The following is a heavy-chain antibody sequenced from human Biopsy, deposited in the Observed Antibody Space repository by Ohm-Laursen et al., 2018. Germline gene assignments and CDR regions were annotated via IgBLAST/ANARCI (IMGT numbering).Heavy chain of an antibody. V-gene: IGHV3-23*01. CDR1: TFTFSSDS. CDR2: IDVSDYNT. CDR3: VKQWGGYNFDS. D-gene: IGHD1-14*01. Sequence: GSLRLSCAASTFTFSSDSVNWVRQAPGKGLEWVAHIDVSDYNTYYADSVRGRFTISRDNSKQMVHLEINSLTADDTAVYYCVKQWGGYNFDSWGQGTLVTVSS. J-gene: IGHJ5*01.